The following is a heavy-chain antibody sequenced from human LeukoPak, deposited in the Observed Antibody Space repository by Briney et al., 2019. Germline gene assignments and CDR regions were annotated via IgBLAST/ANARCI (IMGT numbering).Heavy chain of an antibody. CDR3: AKGEATSGGGLAS. Sequence: PGGSLRLSCAASGFAVSGTHMSWVRQAPGKGLEWVSAMYTGGTTYYADSVMGRFTVSRDNSRNTLFLHMNSLRVDDTAVYYCAKGEATSGGGLASWGQGTLVTVSS. CDR1: GFAVSGTH. J-gene: IGHJ4*02. D-gene: IGHD3-16*01. V-gene: IGHV3-53*01. CDR2: MYTGGTT.